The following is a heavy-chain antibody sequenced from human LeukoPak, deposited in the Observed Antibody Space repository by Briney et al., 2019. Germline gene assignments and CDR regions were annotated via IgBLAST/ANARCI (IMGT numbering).Heavy chain of an antibody. D-gene: IGHD1-26*01. CDR1: GFTFDDYA. CDR3: ARTLGATTPSFDY. J-gene: IGHJ4*02. Sequence: GGSLRLSCAASGFTFDDYAMHWVRQAPGKGLEWVSGISWNSGSIGYADSVKGRFTISRDNAKNSLYLQMNSLRAEDTALYYCARTLGATTPSFDYWGQGTLVTVSS. CDR2: ISWNSGSI. V-gene: IGHV3-9*01.